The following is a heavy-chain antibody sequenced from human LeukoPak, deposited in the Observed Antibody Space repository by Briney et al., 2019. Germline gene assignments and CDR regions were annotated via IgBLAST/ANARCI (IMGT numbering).Heavy chain of an antibody. CDR1: GYTFTSYD. CDR2: MNPNSGDT. J-gene: IGHJ4*02. V-gene: IGHV1-8*01. D-gene: IGHD3-16*01. CDR3: ARGRTLGGAIIHY. Sequence: ASVKVSCKASGYTFTSYDINWVRQATGQGLEWMGWMNPNSGDTGYAQQFQGRVTMTRNTSISTAYMELSSLRSEDTAVYYCARGRTLGGAIIHYWGQGALVTVSS.